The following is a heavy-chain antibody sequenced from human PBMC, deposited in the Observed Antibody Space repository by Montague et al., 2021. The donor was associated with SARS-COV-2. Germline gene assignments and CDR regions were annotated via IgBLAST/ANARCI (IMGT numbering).Heavy chain of an antibody. CDR1: GFIFSSYE. V-gene: IGHV3-48*03. Sequence: SRRLSCAASGFIFSSYEMNWVRQAPGKGLEWISYISSSGGGSTKHYTDSVKGRFTISRDNAKNSLYLQMNSLRAEDTAIYYCARDRDWDDWCGMDVWGQGTTVTVSS. D-gene: IGHD2-21*01. J-gene: IGHJ6*02. CDR3: ARDRDWDDWCGMDV. CDR2: ISSSGGGSTK.